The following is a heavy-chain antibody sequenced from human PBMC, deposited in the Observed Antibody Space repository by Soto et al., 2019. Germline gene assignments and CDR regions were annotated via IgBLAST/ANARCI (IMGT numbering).Heavy chain of an antibody. CDR2: ISYDGSNK. V-gene: IGHV3-30*18. D-gene: IGHD6-13*01. CDR3: ANDQTEGLPGIAAAGTLDY. CDR1: GFTFSSYG. Sequence: PGGSLRLSCAASGFTFSSYGIHWVRQAPGKGLEWVAVISYDGSNKYYADSVKGRFTISRDNSKNTLYLQMNSLRAEDTAVYYCANDQTEGLPGIAAAGTLDYWGQGTLVTVSS. J-gene: IGHJ4*02.